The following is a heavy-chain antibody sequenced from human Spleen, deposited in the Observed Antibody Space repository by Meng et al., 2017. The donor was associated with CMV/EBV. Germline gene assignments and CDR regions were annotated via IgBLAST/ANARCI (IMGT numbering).Heavy chain of an antibody. J-gene: IGHJ4*02. CDR3: ARVSGGWYSLPF. D-gene: IGHD6-13*01. CDR1: GYTFTSYD. Sequence: ASVKVSCKASGYTFTSYDINWVRQATGQGLEWMGWMSPKTGNTGYARQFQGRVTITRNTSINTAYMELSSLRSEDTAVYYCARVSGGWYSLPFWGQGTLVTVSS. CDR2: MSPKTGNT. V-gene: IGHV1-8*01.